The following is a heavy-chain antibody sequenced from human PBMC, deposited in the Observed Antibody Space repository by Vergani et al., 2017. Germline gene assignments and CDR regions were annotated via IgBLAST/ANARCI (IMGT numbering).Heavy chain of an antibody. CDR3: VKVMERSGGLQGYYYGMDV. CDR1: GFTFSNYA. CDR2: ISSAGGNT. Sequence: EVQLVESGGGLVQPGGSLRLSCSASGFTFSNYAMHWVRQAPGKGLEYVSAISSAGGNTYYADSVKGRFTISRDNPKNALHLQMSTLRAEDTAVYYCVKVMERSGGLQGYYYGMDVWGQGTTVTVSS. V-gene: IGHV3-64D*06. D-gene: IGHD6-19*01. J-gene: IGHJ6*02.